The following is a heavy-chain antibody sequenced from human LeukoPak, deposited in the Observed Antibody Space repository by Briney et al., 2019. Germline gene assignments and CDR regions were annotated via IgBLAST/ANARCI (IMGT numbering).Heavy chain of an antibody. CDR3: ARAPGSCSGAGCSPGF. V-gene: IGHV3-48*04. CDR2: ISSTSDII. D-gene: IGHD2-8*02. J-gene: IGHJ4*02. CDR1: GFALSRYS. Sequence: GGSLRLSCAASGFALSRYSMNWVRQAPGKGLEWVSYISSTSDIIYYSDSVKGRFTISRDNAKNSLYLQMNSLRVEDTAVYYCARAPGSCSGAGCSPGFWGQGTLVTVSS.